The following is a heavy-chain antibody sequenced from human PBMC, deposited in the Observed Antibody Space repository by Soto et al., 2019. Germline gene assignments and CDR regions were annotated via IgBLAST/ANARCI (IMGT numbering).Heavy chain of an antibody. D-gene: IGHD5-18*01. CDR3: AREQISDMAMVD. CDR1: GDTFSSYA. CDR2: IIPIVDTT. Sequence: VQLVQSGAEVKKPGSSVKVSCKASGDTFSSYAISWVRQAPGQGLEWMGRIIPIVDTTDYAQKFQGRVTINAAASTSTAYLEVSTLRYEDTAVYYCAREQISDMAMVDWGQGTLVTVSS. J-gene: IGHJ4*02. V-gene: IGHV1-69*18.